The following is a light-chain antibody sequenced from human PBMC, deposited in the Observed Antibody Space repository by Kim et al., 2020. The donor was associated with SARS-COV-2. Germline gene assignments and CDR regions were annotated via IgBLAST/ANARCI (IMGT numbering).Light chain of an antibody. CDR3: QAWDSSTAV. V-gene: IGLV3-1*01. J-gene: IGLJ2*01. CDR1: KLGDKY. Sequence: VSPGQTASVTCSGDKLGDKYACWYQQKPGQSPVLVIYQDSKRPSGIPERFSGSNSGNTATLTISGTQAMDEADYYCQAWDSSTAVFGGGTQLTVL. CDR2: QDS.